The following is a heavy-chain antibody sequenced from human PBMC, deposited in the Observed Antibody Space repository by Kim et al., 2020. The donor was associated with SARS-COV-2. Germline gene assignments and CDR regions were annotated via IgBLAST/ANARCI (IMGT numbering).Heavy chain of an antibody. CDR2: ISPASNTV. J-gene: IGHJ4*02. D-gene: IGHD4-17*01. Sequence: GGSLRLSCEASGFIFSSSAMTWVRQAPGKGLEWVSAISPASNTVYYADAVKGRFTTSRDNPKSTVFLQVNSLRAEDTAIYYCAKNYGASVSYDFWGQGTLVAVSS. V-gene: IGHV3-23*01. CDR1: GFIFSSSA. CDR3: AKNYGASVSYDF.